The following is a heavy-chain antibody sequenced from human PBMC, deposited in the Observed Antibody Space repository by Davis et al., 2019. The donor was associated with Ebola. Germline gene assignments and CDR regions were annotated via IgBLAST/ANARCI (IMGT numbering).Heavy chain of an antibody. CDR2: ISAYNGNT. CDR1: GYTFTSYG. CDR3: ARDIGMVASYGMDV. Sequence: AASVKVSCKASGYTFTSYGISWVRQAPGQGLEWMGWISAYNGNTNYAQKLQGRVTMTRDTSTSTVYMALSSLRSEDTAVYYCARDIGMVASYGMDVWGQGTTVTVSS. D-gene: IGHD5-12*01. V-gene: IGHV1-18*01. J-gene: IGHJ6*02.